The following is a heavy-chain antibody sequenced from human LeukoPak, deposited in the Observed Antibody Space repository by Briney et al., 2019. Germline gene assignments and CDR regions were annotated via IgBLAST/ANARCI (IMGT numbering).Heavy chain of an antibody. D-gene: IGHD3-3*01. J-gene: IGHJ6*02. CDR1: GFTFSSYS. V-gene: IGHV3-21*01. CDR2: ISSRSSYI. Sequence: GGSLRLSCAASGFTFSSYSMNWVRQAPGKGLEWVSSISSRSSYIYYADSVKGRFTISRDNAKNSLYLQMNSLRAEDTAVYYCARDRGCRTIFGVVIRVAPDRGYGMDVRGQGTTVTVSS. CDR3: ARDRGCRTIFGVVIRVAPDRGYGMDV.